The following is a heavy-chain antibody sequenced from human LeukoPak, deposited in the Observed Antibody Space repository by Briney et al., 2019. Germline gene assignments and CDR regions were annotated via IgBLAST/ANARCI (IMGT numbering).Heavy chain of an antibody. J-gene: IGHJ6*02. CDR3: ARMYYYGMDV. CDR1: GVTFSSDS. V-gene: IGHV3-21*01. CDR2: ISSSSSYI. Sequence: GGTLRLSCAASGVTFSSDSMNGGREAPGKGVEWGSSISSSSSYIYYAASVTGRFTISRDNAKNSLYLQMNSLRAEDTAVYYCARMYYYGMDVWGQGTTVTVSS.